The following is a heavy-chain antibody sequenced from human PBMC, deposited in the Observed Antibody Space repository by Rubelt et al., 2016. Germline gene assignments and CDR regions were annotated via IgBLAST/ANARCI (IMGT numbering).Heavy chain of an antibody. CDR1: GGSISSYY. J-gene: IGHJ6*03. D-gene: IGHD1-26*01. CDR3: ARVTIVGYYYYMDV. Sequence: QVQLQESGPGLVKPSETLSLTCTVSGGSISSYYWSWIRQPPGKGLEWIGEINHSGSTNYNPSLKSSVTISVETSKKQFPLNGTSVTAADTAVYYCARVTIVGYYYYMDVWGRGTTVTVSS. CDR2: INHSGST. V-gene: IGHV4-4*08.